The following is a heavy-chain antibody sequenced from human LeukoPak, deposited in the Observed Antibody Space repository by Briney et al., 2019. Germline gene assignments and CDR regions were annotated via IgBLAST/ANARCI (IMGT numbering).Heavy chain of an antibody. CDR3: ARTMVRGVRYNWFDP. CDR2: IIPIFGTA. J-gene: IGHJ5*02. V-gene: IGHV1-69*13. D-gene: IGHD3-10*01. Sequence: SVKVSCKASGGTFSSYAISWVRQAPGQGLEWMGGIIPIFGTANYAQKFQGRVTITADEFTSTAYMELSSLRSEDTAVYYCARTMVRGVRYNWFDPWGQGTLVTVSS. CDR1: GGTFSSYA.